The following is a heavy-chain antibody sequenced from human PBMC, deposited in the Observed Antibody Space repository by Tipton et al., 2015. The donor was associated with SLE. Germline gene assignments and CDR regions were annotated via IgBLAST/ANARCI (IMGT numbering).Heavy chain of an antibody. D-gene: IGHD1-26*01. CDR2: IYSGGSSA. CDR1: GFTFSSYA. V-gene: IGHV3-23*03. Sequence: GSLRLSCAASGFTFSSYAMTWVRQAPGKGLEWVSVIYSGGSSAYYADSVKGRFTTSRDNSKNTLYLQMNSLRAEDTAVYYCAKDGKEWSYPYCFDYWGQGTLVTVSS. J-gene: IGHJ4*02. CDR3: AKDGKEWSYPYCFDY.